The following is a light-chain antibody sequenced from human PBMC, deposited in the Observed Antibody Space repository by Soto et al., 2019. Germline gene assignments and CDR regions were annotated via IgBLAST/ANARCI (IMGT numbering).Light chain of an antibody. CDR3: QPYHSSLSGSYVV. CDR1: SSNIGAGYD. Sequence: QSVLTQPPSVSGAPGQRVTISCTGSSSNIGAGYDVHWYQQLPGTAPKLLIYGNSNRPSGVPDRFSGSKSGTSASLAITGFIADDLDDYYCQPYHSSLSGSYVVFGGGTKLTVL. J-gene: IGLJ2*01. CDR2: GNS. V-gene: IGLV1-40*01.